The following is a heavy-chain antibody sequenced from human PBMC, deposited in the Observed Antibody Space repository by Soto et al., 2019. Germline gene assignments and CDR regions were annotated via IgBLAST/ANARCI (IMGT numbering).Heavy chain of an antibody. V-gene: IGHV1-69*13. Sequence: SVKVSCKASGGTFSSYAISWVRQAPGQGLEWMGGIIPIFGTANYAQKFQGRVTITADESTSTAYMELSSLRSEDTAVYYCARDYGYSYGPLGYWGQGTLVTASS. CDR1: GGTFSSYA. CDR2: IIPIFGTA. CDR3: ARDYGYSYGPLGY. J-gene: IGHJ4*02. D-gene: IGHD5-18*01.